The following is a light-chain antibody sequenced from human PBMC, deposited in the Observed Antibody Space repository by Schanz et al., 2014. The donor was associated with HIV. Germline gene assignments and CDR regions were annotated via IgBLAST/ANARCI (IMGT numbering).Light chain of an antibody. CDR2: EVS. Sequence: QSALTQPPSASGSPGQSVTISCTGTSSDVGGYNYVSWYQQHPGKAPKLMIYEVSERPSGVPDRFSGSKSGNTASLTVSGLQADDEADYYCSSYAGSNNLEVVFGGGTKLTVL. CDR3: SSYAGSNNLEVV. J-gene: IGLJ2*01. CDR1: SSDVGGYNY. V-gene: IGLV2-8*01.